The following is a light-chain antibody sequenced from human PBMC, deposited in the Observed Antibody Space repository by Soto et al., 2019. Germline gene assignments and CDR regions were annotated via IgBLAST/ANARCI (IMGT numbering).Light chain of an antibody. Sequence: EIGMTQTKETLSLSPGERVTLSCRASQSVSSSLVWYQQKPGQAPRLLIYGASTRAAGIPARFSGSGSGTEFTLTISSLQSEDFAVYYCPQYAKLPRPFCQVTKVDIK. V-gene: IGKV3-15*01. CDR1: QSVSSS. CDR3: PQYAKLPRP. CDR2: GAS. J-gene: IGKJ1*01.